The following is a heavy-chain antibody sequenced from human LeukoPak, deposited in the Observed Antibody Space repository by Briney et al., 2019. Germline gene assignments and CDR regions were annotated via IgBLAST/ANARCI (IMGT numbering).Heavy chain of an antibody. CDR1: GGTFSSYA. J-gene: IGHJ2*01. D-gene: IGHD6-6*01. CDR3: ARDGDGWQYSSPRYFDL. CDR2: IIPIFGTA. Sequence: SVKVSCKASGGTFSSYAISWVRQAPGQGLEWMGGIIPIFGTANYAQKFQGRVTITADESTSTAYMELSSLRSEDTAVYYCARDGDGWQYSSPRYFDLWGRGTLVTVST. V-gene: IGHV1-69*13.